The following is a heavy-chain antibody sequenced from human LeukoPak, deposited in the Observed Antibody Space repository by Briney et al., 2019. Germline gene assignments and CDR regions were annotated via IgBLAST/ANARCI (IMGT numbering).Heavy chain of an antibody. CDR3: ARGTPYYYDSSGYPDY. J-gene: IGHJ4*02. D-gene: IGHD3-22*01. V-gene: IGHV5-51*01. CDR2: IYPGDSDT. CDR1: GYSFTSYW. Sequence: GESLKISCKGSGYSFTSYWIGWVRQMPGKGLEWMGIIYPGDSDTRYSPSFQGQVTISADKSISTAYLQWSSLKASDTAMYYCARGTPYYYDSSGYPDYWGQGTLVTVSS.